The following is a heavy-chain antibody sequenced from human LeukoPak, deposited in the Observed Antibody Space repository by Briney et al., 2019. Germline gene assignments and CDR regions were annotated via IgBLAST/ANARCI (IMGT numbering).Heavy chain of an antibody. V-gene: IGHV4-34*01. Sequence: PSETLSLTCAVYGGSFSGYYWSWIRQPPGKGLEWIGEISHSGSTNYNPSLKSRVTISVDTSKNQFSLKLSSVTAADTAVYYCARGRWTIYWGQGTLVTVSS. D-gene: IGHD3/OR15-3a*01. CDR3: ARGRWTIY. CDR1: GGSFSGYY. J-gene: IGHJ4*02. CDR2: ISHSGST.